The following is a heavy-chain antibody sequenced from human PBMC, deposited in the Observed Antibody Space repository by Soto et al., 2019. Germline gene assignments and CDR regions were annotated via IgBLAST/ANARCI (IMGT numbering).Heavy chain of an antibody. CDR3: ARGAEYDSSGTRLNWFDP. J-gene: IGHJ5*02. CDR1: GGTFSSYA. Sequence: SVKVSCKASGGTFSSYAISWVRQAPGQGLEWMGGIIPIFGTANYAQKFQGRVTITADESTSTAYMELSSLGSEDTAVYYCARGAEYDSSGTRLNWFDPWGQGTLVTVSS. D-gene: IGHD3-22*01. V-gene: IGHV1-69*13. CDR2: IIPIFGTA.